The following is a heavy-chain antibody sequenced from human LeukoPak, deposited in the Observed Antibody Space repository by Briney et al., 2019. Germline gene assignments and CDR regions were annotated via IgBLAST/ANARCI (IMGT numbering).Heavy chain of an antibody. V-gene: IGHV3-23*01. CDR2: TSGSGGST. CDR1: GFTVSSNY. CDR3: AKGGSFRAFDY. J-gene: IGHJ4*02. D-gene: IGHD6-13*01. Sequence: GGSLRLSCAASGFTVSSNYMSWVRQAPGEGLEWVSTTSGSGGSTDYSDSVTGRFTISRDNSKNTLYLQMNSLRADDTALYYCAKGGSFRAFDYWGQGTLVTVSS.